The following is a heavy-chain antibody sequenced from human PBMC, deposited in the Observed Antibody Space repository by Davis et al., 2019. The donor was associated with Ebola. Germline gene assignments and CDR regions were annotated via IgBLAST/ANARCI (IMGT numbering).Heavy chain of an antibody. CDR2: ISGDGDHT. J-gene: IGHJ6*02. D-gene: IGHD6-13*01. CDR1: GFTFDQYA. CDR3: ARGPMPSWYADYYKYGMDV. V-gene: IGHV3-43*02. Sequence: GESLKISCAASGFTFDQYAMYWVRQRPGKGLEWVSLISGDGDHTYYADSVKGRFTISRDNSKESLFLQINSLRSEDNALYFCARGPMPSWYADYYKYGMDVWGQGTTVTASS.